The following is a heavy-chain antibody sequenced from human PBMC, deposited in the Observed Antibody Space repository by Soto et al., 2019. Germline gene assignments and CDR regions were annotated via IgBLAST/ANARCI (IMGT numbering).Heavy chain of an antibody. CDR1: GDSITGSY. D-gene: IGHD1-26*01. Sequence: SETRYLTWTVSGDSITGSYWSWIRQPPGKTLEWIGYIYLSGTTTYNPSLRSRVSISVDTSKNQFSLRLTSVIAADTAVYYCARDMPYAAGSLAGCDYWGQGILVTVSS. J-gene: IGHJ4*02. V-gene: IGHV4-59*01. CDR2: IYLSGTT. CDR3: ARDMPYAAGSLAGCDY.